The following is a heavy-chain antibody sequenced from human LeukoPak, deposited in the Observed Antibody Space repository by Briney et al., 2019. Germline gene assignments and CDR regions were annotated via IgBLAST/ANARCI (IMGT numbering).Heavy chain of an antibody. J-gene: IGHJ4*02. Sequence: SETLSLTCAVSSGSIFNSNWWSWVRQPPGKGLEWIGQIFHCGSTSYSPSLKSRVTISVDTSKNQFSLKLSSVTAADTAVYYCARLLVVAAYYFDYWGQGTLVTVSS. CDR3: ARLLVVAAYYFDY. V-gene: IGHV4-4*02. CDR1: SGSIFNSNW. CDR2: IFHCGST. D-gene: IGHD2-15*01.